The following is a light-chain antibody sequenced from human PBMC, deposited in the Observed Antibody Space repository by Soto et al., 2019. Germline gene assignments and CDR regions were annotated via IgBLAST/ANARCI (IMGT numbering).Light chain of an antibody. J-gene: IGKJ5*01. Sequence: AAVSLSTGDRATLSCRSSQCVSWYLDLAWYQQKPGQAPRLLIHDASSRATGIPARFSGSGSGTDFTLTITSLEPEDFTVYYCPQRRNRPQTSGQGTRPAI. CDR3: PQRRNRPQT. V-gene: IGKV3-11*01. CDR2: DAS. CDR1: QCVSWY.